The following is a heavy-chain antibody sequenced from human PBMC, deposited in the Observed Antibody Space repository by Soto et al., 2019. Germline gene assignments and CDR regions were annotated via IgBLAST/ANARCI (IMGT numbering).Heavy chain of an antibody. V-gene: IGHV2-70*01. D-gene: IGHD3-22*01. CDR3: ARAPGYYYDSSGPGAFDI. Sequence: ESGPTLVNPTQTLTLTCTFSGFSLSTSGMCVSWIRQPPGKALEWLALIDWDDDKYYSTSLKTRLTISKDTSKNQVVLTMTNMDPVDTATYYCARAPGYYYDSSGPGAFDIWGQGTMVTVSS. CDR1: GFSLSTSGMC. CDR2: IDWDDDK. J-gene: IGHJ3*02.